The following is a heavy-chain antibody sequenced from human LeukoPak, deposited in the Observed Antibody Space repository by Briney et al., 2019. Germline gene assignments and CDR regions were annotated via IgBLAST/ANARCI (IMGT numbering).Heavy chain of an antibody. CDR1: GGTFRSYA. CDR2: ISPIFGTA. CDR3: ARSPSPRPYDDFDI. V-gene: IGHV1-69*05. Sequence: GASVKVSCKASGGTFRSYAINWVRQAPGQGLEWMGGISPIFGTANSAQRFQGRVTITTDESTSTAYMELNSLRSEDTAVYYCARSPSPRPYDDFDIWGQGTMVTVSS. J-gene: IGHJ3*02.